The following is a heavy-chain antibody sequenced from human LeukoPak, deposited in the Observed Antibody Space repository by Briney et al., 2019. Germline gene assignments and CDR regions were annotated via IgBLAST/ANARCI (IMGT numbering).Heavy chain of an antibody. Sequence: PGGSLRLSCAASGFTFSSYEMNWVRQAPGKGLEWVSYISSSGSTIYYADSVKGRFTISRDNAKNSLYLQMNSLRAEDTAVYYCARDSFRIRGYDISTGHSPYGMDVWGQGTTVTVSS. CDR1: GFTFSSYE. CDR2: ISSSGSTI. CDR3: ARDSFRIRGYDISTGHSPYGMDV. V-gene: IGHV3-48*03. J-gene: IGHJ6*02. D-gene: IGHD3-9*01.